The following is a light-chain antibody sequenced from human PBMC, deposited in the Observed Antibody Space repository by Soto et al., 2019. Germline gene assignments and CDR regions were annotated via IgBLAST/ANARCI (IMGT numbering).Light chain of an antibody. CDR3: NSYTTSTSFV. J-gene: IGLJ1*01. CDR2: DVT. CDR1: SNDIATYNF. V-gene: IGLV2-14*01. Sequence: SALTQPASVSGSPGEWITISCTGTSNDIATYNFVSWYQQHPGKAPKLLIYDVTNRPSGVSDRFSGSKSGSTASLTISGLQAEDEADYYCNSYTTSTSFVFGTGTKVTVL.